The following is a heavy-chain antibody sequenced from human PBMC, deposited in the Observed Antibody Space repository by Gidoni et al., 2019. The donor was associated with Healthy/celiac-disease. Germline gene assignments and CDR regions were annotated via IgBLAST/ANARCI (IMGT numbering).Heavy chain of an antibody. CDR1: GGSISSYY. Sequence: QVQLQESGPGLVKTSETLSLTCTVSGGSISSYYWSLIRQPAGKGREWIGRIYTSWSTNYTPSLQSRVTMSLDTSKHQFYLKRSSVTAADTAVYYCARDGKDYGDYVAWFDPWGQGTLVTVSS. D-gene: IGHD4-17*01. V-gene: IGHV4-4*07. J-gene: IGHJ5*02. CDR2: IYTSWST. CDR3: ARDGKDYGDYVAWFDP.